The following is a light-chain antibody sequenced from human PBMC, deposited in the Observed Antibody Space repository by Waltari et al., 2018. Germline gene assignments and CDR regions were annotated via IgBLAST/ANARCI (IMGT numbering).Light chain of an antibody. Sequence: QSSLTQPDSVSGSPGRSMTSSSLRSSSDTGDYNSVSWYQQHCGQAPKLMIYDVTKRPSGVSYRFSGAKSGNTASLTISWLQAEDEADYYCSSYTASSTWVLGGGTKLTVL. V-gene: IGLV2-14*01. CDR2: DVT. CDR1: SSDTGDYNS. CDR3: SSYTASSTWV. J-gene: IGLJ3*02.